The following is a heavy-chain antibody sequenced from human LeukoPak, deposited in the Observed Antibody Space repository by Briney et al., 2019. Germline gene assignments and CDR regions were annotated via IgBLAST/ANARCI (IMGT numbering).Heavy chain of an antibody. Sequence: SETLSLTCTVSGGSINSNYWSWIRQPPEKGLEWSGYISCSSSTSYDPSLKSRVSISLDTSQSQFSLNLNSVTAADTAVYYCARGRQVANTGYYFDYWGQGTLVTVSS. CDR1: GGSINSNY. J-gene: IGHJ4*02. D-gene: IGHD1-14*01. CDR2: ISCSSST. V-gene: IGHV4-59*01. CDR3: ARGRQVANTGYYFDY.